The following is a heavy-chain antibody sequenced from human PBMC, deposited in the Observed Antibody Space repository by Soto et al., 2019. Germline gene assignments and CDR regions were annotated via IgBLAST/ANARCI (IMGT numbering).Heavy chain of an antibody. Sequence: QEQLVESGGGVVQPGRSLRLSCAASGFTFSNYGLLWVRQAPGKGLEWVASISYDGSNKYYADSVKGRFTISRDNSKNTVYLQMNNPRAEDTSVYYCAKWCYSGYGLDVWGQGTTVTVSS. CDR2: ISYDGSNK. J-gene: IGHJ6*02. CDR1: GFTFSNYG. D-gene: IGHD1-26*01. V-gene: IGHV3-30*18. CDR3: AKWCYSGYGLDV.